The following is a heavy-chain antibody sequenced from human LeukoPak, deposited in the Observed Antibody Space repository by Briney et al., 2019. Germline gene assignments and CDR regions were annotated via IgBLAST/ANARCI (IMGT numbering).Heavy chain of an antibody. V-gene: IGHV1-18*01. CDR1: GYTFTSYG. CDR2: ISAYNGNT. D-gene: IGHD6-13*01. J-gene: IGHJ4*02. CDR3: ARVPDPSIAAAGGLDY. Sequence: GASVKVSCKASGYTFTSYGISWVRQAPGQGLEWMGWISAYNGNTNYAQKLQGRVTMTTDTSTSTAYMELRSLRSDDTAVYYCARVPDPSIAAAGGLDYWGQGTPVTVSS.